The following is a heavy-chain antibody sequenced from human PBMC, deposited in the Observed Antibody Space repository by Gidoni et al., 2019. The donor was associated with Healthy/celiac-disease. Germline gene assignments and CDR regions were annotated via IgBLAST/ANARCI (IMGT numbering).Heavy chain of an antibody. CDR3: AKDAAYYYGSGSDNGMDV. CDR2: ISYDGSNK. V-gene: IGHV3-30*18. CDR1: GFTFSSYG. D-gene: IGHD3-10*01. J-gene: IGHJ6*02. Sequence: QVQLVESGGGVVQPGRSLRLSCAASGFTFSSYGMHWVRQAPGKGLEWVAVISYDGSNKYYADSVKGRFTISRDNSKNTLYLQMNSLRAEDTAVYYCAKDAAYYYGSGSDNGMDVWGQGTTVTVSS.